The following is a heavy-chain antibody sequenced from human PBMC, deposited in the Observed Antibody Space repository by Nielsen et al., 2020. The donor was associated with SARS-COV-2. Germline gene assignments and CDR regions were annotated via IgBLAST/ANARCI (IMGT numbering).Heavy chain of an antibody. CDR3: ARGAVAGTYYYYYYMDV. J-gene: IGHJ6*03. V-gene: IGHV1-69*13. Sequence: SVKVSCKASGGTFNSYAISWVRQAPGQGLEWMGGIIPIFGTANYAQKFQGRVTITADESTSTAYMELSSLRSEDTAVYYCARGAVAGTYYYYYYMDVWGKGTTVTVSS. CDR1: GGTFNSYA. D-gene: IGHD6-19*01. CDR2: IIPIFGTA.